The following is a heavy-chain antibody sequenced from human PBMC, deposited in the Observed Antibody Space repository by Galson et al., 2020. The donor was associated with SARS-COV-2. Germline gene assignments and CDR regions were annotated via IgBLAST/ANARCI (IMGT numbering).Heavy chain of an antibody. J-gene: IGHJ6*02. D-gene: IGHD5-12*01. CDR3: ASRSGYGASDYYYGMDV. V-gene: IGHV1-46*01. CDR1: GYTFTSYY. CDR2: INPSGGST. Sequence: GESLKISCKASGYTFTSYYMHWVRQAPGQGLEWMGIINPSGGSTSYAQKFQGRVTMTRDTSTSTVYMELSSLRSEDTAVYYCASRSGYGASDYYYGMDVWGQGTTVTVSS.